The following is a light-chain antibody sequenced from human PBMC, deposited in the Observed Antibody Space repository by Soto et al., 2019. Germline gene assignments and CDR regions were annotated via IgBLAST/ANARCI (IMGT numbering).Light chain of an antibody. J-gene: IGLJ1*01. Sequence: QSVLTQPASVSGSPGESITISCTGTSSDVGGYEYVSWYRQHPGKAPKLMIYEVRDRPSGVSSRFSGSKSGNTASLTISGLQAEDEADYYCSSYRGGSTYVFGTGTKVTVL. CDR3: SSYRGGSTYV. CDR2: EVR. CDR1: SSDVGGYEY. V-gene: IGLV2-14*01.